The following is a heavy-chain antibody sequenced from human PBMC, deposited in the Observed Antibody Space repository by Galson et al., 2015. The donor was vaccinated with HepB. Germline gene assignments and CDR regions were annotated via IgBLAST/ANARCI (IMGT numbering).Heavy chain of an antibody. V-gene: IGHV1-58*02. CDR2: IVVGSGNT. D-gene: IGHD3-9*01. CDR3: AAGPCFGNYDILTGLFDY. J-gene: IGHJ4*02. Sequence: SVKVSCKASGFTFTSSAMQWVRQARGQRLEWIGWIVVGSGNTNYAQKFQERVTITRDMSTSTAYMELNSLRSEDTAVYYCAAGPCFGNYDILTGLFDYWGQGTLVTVSS. CDR1: GFTFTSSA.